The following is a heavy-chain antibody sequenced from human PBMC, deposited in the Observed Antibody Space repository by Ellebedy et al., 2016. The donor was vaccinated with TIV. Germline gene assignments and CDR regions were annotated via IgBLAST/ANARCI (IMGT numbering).Heavy chain of an antibody. V-gene: IGHV1-2*02. D-gene: IGHD6-19*01. CDR2: IYPNSGGT. Sequence: ASVKVSCKTSGYTFTAYHIHWVRQAPGQGLEWMGWIYPNSGGTIYAQKFQGRVTMTRDTSISTAYMELSSLRSDDTAVYYCARVQWLWGNDYWGQGTLVTVSS. CDR1: GYTFTAYH. CDR3: ARVQWLWGNDY. J-gene: IGHJ4*02.